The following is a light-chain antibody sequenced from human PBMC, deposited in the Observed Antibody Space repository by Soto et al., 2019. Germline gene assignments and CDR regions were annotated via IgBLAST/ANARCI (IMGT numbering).Light chain of an antibody. Sequence: EIVLTQSPGTLSLSPGERATLSCRASQSVSNNYLAWYQQKPGQAPRLLIYGASNRATGIPDRFSGSGSGTDFTLTISRLEPEDFGTYYCQQYDVHPKTFGQGTKVDIK. J-gene: IGKJ1*01. CDR2: GAS. V-gene: IGKV3-20*01. CDR3: QQYDVHPKT. CDR1: QSVSNNY.